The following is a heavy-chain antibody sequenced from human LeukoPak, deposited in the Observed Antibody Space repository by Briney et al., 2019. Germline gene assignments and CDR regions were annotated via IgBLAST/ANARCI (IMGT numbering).Heavy chain of an antibody. CDR1: GFTFTNYA. J-gene: IGHJ4*02. Sequence: QAGGSLRLSCAASGFTFTNYAMTWVRQAPGKGLEWVSGISEGVGNTYYADSVKGRFSISRDHSKNTPYLQMNSLRAEDTALYYCAKREKGTTGRFFDYWGQGTLVTVSS. CDR3: AKREKGTTGRFFDY. V-gene: IGHV3-23*01. D-gene: IGHD4-17*01. CDR2: ISEGVGNT.